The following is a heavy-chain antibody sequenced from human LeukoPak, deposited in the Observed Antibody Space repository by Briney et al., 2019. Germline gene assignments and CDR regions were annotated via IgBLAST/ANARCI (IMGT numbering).Heavy chain of an antibody. Sequence: ASVKVSCKVSGYTLTELSMHWVRQAPGKGLEWMGGFDPEDGETIYAQKFQGRVTMTEDTSTDTAYVELSSLRSEDTAVYYCATAGPRLYYFDYWGQGTLVTVSS. J-gene: IGHJ4*02. CDR3: ATAGPRLYYFDY. V-gene: IGHV1-24*01. CDR2: FDPEDGET. CDR1: GYTLTELS.